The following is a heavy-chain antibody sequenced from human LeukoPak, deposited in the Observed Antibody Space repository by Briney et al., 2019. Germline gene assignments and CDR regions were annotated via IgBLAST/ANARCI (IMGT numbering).Heavy chain of an antibody. Sequence: GGSLRLSCAASGFTFSSYGMSWARQAPGKGLEWVSHINYNGVNTNYADSVKGRFTISRDNPKNTLYLQMNSLGVEDTAVYYCASWPGAWYGEDYWGQGTRVTVSS. V-gene: IGHV3-23*01. CDR1: GFTFSSYG. D-gene: IGHD3-10*01. CDR3: ASWPGAWYGEDY. J-gene: IGHJ4*02. CDR2: INYNGVNT.